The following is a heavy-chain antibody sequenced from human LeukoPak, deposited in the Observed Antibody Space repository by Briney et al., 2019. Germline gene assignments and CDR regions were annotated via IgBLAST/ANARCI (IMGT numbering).Heavy chain of an antibody. Sequence: GGSLRLSCAASGFTFSSYAMSWVRQAPGKGLEWVSAISGSGGSTYYADSVKGRFTISRDNSKNTLYLQMNSLRAEDTATYYCAKSKGAYGDYNFDYWGQGTLVTVSS. CDR2: ISGSGGST. CDR3: AKSKGAYGDYNFDY. D-gene: IGHD4-17*01. CDR1: GFTFSSYA. J-gene: IGHJ4*02. V-gene: IGHV3-23*01.